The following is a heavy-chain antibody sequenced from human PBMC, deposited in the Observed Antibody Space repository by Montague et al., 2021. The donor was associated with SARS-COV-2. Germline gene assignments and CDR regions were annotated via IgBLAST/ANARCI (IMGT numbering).Heavy chain of an antibody. CDR1: GGSFSGYY. CDR3: ARWKLYCSGGSCYSNRFDI. D-gene: IGHD2-15*01. J-gene: IGHJ3*02. Sequence: SETLSLTCAVYGGSFSGYYWSWIRQPPGKGLEWIGEINHSGSTNYNPSLKSRVTISIDTSKNQFSLKLSSVTAADTAVYCCARWKLYCSGGSCYSNRFDIWGQGTMVTVSS. CDR2: INHSGST. V-gene: IGHV4-34*01.